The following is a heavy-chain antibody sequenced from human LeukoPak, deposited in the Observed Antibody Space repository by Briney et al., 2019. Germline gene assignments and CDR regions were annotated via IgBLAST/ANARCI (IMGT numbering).Heavy chain of an antibody. CDR3: ARARFLDY. Sequence: SETLSLTCTVSGGSISSYYWSWIRQPPGKGLEWIGYIYYSGSTNYNPSLKSRVTISVDTSKNQFSLKLSSVTAADTAVYYCARARFLDYWAREPWSPSPQ. D-gene: IGHD3-10*01. J-gene: IGHJ4*02. CDR1: GGSISSYY. CDR2: IYYSGST. V-gene: IGHV4-59*01.